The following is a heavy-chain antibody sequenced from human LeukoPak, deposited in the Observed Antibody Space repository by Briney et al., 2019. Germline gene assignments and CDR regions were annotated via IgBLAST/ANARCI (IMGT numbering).Heavy chain of an antibody. D-gene: IGHD3-10*01. Sequence: SETLSLTCTVSNYSISTDYYWGWIRQPPGKGLEWIGTMYHSGSTYYNPSLKSRVTISVDTSKNQFSLKLSSVTAADTAVYYCARKVGSAGFGAYYYYMDVWGKGTTVTVTS. CDR3: ARKVGSAGFGAYYYYMDV. CDR1: NYSISTDYY. J-gene: IGHJ6*03. CDR2: MYHSGST. V-gene: IGHV4-38-2*02.